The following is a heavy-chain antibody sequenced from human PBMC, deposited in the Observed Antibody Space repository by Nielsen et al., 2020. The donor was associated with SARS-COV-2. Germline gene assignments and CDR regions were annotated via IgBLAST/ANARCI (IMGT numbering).Heavy chain of an antibody. D-gene: IGHD4-17*01. CDR1: GYTFTGYY. J-gene: IGHJ6*02. Sequence: ASVKVSCKASGYTFTGYYMHWVRQAPGQGLEWMGRINPNSGGTNYAQKFQGRVTMTRDTSTSTVYMELSSLRSEDTAVYYCARDPTTVTTHDYYYGMDVWGQGTTVTVSS. CDR2: INPNSGGT. CDR3: ARDPTTVTTHDYYYGMDV. V-gene: IGHV1-2*06.